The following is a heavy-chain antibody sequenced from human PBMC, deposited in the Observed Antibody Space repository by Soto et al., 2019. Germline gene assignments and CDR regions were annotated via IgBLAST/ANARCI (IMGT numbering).Heavy chain of an antibody. V-gene: IGHV3-21*01. J-gene: IGHJ3*02. CDR3: ARDTETGDSSGYYPDAFDI. Sequence: EVQLVESGGGLVKPGGSLRLSCAASGFTFSSYSMNWVRQAPGKGLEWVSSISSSSSYIYYADSVKGRFTISRDNANNSLYLQMNSLRAEDTAVYYCARDTETGDSSGYYPDAFDIWGQGTMVTVSS. CDR1: GFTFSSYS. CDR2: ISSSSSYI. D-gene: IGHD3-22*01.